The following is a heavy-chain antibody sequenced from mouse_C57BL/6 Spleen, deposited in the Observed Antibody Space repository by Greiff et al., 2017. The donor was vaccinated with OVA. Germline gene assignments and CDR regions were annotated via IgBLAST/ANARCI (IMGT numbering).Heavy chain of an antibody. Sequence: EVKLVESEGGLVQPGSSMKLSCTASGFTFSDYYMAWVRQVPEKGLEWVANINHDGSSTYYLDSLKSRFIISRDTAKNILYLQMSSLKSEDTATYYCARQVFYYYGSSYSWYFDVWGTGTTVTVSS. CDR2: INHDGSST. CDR3: ARQVFYYYGSSYSWYFDV. D-gene: IGHD1-1*01. V-gene: IGHV5-16*01. CDR1: GFTFSDYY. J-gene: IGHJ1*03.